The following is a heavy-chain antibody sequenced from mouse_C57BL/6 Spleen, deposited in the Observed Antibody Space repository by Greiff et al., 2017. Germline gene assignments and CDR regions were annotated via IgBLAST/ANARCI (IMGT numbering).Heavy chain of an antibody. CDR1: GYTFTSYG. CDR3: ARRWGEEDVEV. CDR2: IYPRSGNT. V-gene: IGHV1-81*01. J-gene: IGHJ1*03. D-gene: IGHD2-3*01. Sequence: QVQLQQSGAELARPGASVKLSCKASGYTFTSYGISWVKQRTGQGLEWIGEIYPRSGNTYYNEKFKGKATLTADKSSSTAYMELRSLTSEDAAVYFCARRWGEEDVEVWGTGTTVTVAS.